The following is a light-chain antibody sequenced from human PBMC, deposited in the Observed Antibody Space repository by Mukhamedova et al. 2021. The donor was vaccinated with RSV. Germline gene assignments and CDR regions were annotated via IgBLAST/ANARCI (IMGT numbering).Light chain of an antibody. CDR2: TAN. V-gene: IGLV2-14*03. J-gene: IGLJ2*01. CDR1: DIPHYNF. CDR3: SPYGTRGTPL. Sequence: DIPHYNFVSWYQQHPGKAPTILLFTANSRPSRVSDRFSGSVSGSTACLTISRLQAEDEAHHYCSPYGTRGTPLLGGGSKLTV.